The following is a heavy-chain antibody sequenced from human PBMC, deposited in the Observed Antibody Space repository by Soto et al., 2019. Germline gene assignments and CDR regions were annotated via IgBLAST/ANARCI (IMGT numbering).Heavy chain of an antibody. CDR3: ARDYDSSGYYPTNSNWFDP. CDR2: INPNSGGT. V-gene: IGHV1-2*02. D-gene: IGHD3-22*01. J-gene: IGHJ5*02. Sequence: ASGKVSCKASGYTFTGYYMHWVRQAPGQGLEWMGWINPNSGGTNYAQKFQGRVTMTRDTSISTAYMELSRLRSDDTAVYYCARDYDSSGYYPTNSNWFDPWGQGTLVTVSS. CDR1: GYTFTGYY.